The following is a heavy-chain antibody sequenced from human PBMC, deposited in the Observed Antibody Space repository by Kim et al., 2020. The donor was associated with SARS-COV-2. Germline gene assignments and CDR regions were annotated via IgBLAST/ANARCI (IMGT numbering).Heavy chain of an antibody. CDR1: GFNFTNYG. D-gene: IGHD2-15*01. CDR3: VKEAAFTRVVVGYYFDY. J-gene: IGHJ4*02. V-gene: IGHV3-30*18. Sequence: GGSLRLSCVASGFNFTNYGMHWVRQAPGKGLEWVGIVSYEGRNTYYAASVKGRFTISRDNSKNTLYLQMNSLRSEDTARYFCVKEAAFTRVVVGYYFDYWGQGTLVTVSS. CDR2: VSYEGRNT.